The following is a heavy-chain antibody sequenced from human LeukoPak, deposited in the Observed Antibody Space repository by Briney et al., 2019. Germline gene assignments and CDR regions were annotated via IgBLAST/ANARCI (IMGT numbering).Heavy chain of an antibody. CDR2: INHSGST. J-gene: IGHJ6*04. CDR1: GGSFSGYY. CDR3: ARDSAGSGVGYYYYYGMDV. Sequence: PSETLSLTCAVYGGSFSGYYWSWIRQPPGKGLEWIGEINHSGSTNYNPSLKSRVTISVDTSKNQFSLKLSSVTAADTAVYYCARDSAGSGVGYYYYYGMDVWGKGTTVTVSS. D-gene: IGHD3-10*01. V-gene: IGHV4-34*01.